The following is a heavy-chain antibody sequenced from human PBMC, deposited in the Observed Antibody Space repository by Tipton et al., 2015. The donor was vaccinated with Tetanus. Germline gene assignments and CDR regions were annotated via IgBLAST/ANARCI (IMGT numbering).Heavy chain of an antibody. CDR1: GFTLSSHW. CDR3: ARGGNFCFYGMDV. Sequence: SLRLSCAASGFTLSSHWMHWVRQVPGKGLVWVSCINSDGSDKRYADSAKGRFTISRDNAGDTVYLQMISLTAEDTAVYYCARGGNFCFYGMDVWGQGTTVTVSS. V-gene: IGHV3-74*01. D-gene: IGHD2-15*01. CDR2: INSDGSDK. J-gene: IGHJ6*02.